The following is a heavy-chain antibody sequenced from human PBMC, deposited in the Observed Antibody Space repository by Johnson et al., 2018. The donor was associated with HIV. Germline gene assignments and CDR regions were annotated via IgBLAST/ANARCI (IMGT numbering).Heavy chain of an antibody. CDR1: GFTFDDYG. CDR2: ISWNSGSI. J-gene: IGHJ3*02. CDR3: ARDFSWSGAFDI. Sequence: VQLVESGGGVVQPGRSLRLSCAASGFTFDDYGMSWVRQAPGKGLEWVSGISWNSGSIGYADSVKGRFTISRDNAKNSLYLQMNSLSAEDTAVYYCARDFSWSGAFDIWGQGTMVSVSS. D-gene: IGHD6-13*01. V-gene: IGHV3-20*04.